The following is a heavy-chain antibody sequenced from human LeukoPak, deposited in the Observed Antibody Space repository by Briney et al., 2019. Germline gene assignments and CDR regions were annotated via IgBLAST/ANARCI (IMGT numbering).Heavy chain of an antibody. CDR1: GFTFSSYA. D-gene: IGHD2-2*01. V-gene: IGHV3-64D*09. J-gene: IGHJ4*02. CDR3: VKLQEQYHYDS. Sequence: TGGSLRLSCSASGFTFSSYAMHWVRQAPGKGLEYVSAITGNGGDTYYADSVKDRFTISRDNSKNTLYLQMTSLRTEDTAVYHCVKLQEQYHYDSWGQGTLVTVSS. CDR2: ITGNGGDT.